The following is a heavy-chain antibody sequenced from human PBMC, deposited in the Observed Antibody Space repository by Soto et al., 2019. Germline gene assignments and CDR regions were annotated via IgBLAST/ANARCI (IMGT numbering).Heavy chain of an antibody. CDR3: VKGKESGYRGAFDS. J-gene: IGHJ4*02. D-gene: IGHD5-18*01. CDR1: GFNFGSYA. CDR2: VSGSGSSP. Sequence: EEQLLESGGGLVQPGGSLRLSCAATGFNFGSYAMGWFRQAPGKGLEWVSGVSGSGSSPYYADSVKGRLTISKDKSKNTLYLDLNNLRSAATAVYFCVKGKESGYRGAFDSWGQGTLVTVSS. V-gene: IGHV3-23*01.